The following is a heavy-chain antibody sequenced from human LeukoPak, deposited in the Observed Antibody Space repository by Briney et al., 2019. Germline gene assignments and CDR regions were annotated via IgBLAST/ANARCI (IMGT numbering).Heavy chain of an antibody. D-gene: IGHD3-22*01. CDR2: IYNSGST. J-gene: IGHJ4*02. Sequence: SETLSLTCTVSGGSISSYYWSWIRQPPGKGLEWIGYIYNSGSTNYNPSLKSRVTISVDTSKNQFSLKLSSVTAADTAVYYCAREGGSGYYPSPLGFDYWGQGTLVTVSS. CDR1: GGSISSYY. CDR3: AREGGSGYYPSPLGFDY. V-gene: IGHV4-59*01.